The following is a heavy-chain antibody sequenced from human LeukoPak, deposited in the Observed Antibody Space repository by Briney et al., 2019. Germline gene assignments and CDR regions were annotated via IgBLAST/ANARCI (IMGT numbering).Heavy chain of an antibody. CDR3: MLGVIPD. CDR2: FIPVHDTA. V-gene: IGHV1-69*04. Sequence: ASVKVSCKASGGTFTKYVISWGREAPGQGLEWMGRFIPVHDTANYAHKFQGRVILTADKSTSTAYMELTSLRSEDTAVYCAMLGVIPDWGQGTLITVSS. J-gene: IGHJ1*01. CDR1: GGTFTKYV. D-gene: IGHD2-2*01.